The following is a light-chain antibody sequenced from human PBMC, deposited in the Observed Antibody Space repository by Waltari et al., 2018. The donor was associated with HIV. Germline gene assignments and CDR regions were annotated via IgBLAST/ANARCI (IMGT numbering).Light chain of an antibody. CDR2: GRD. Sequence: QSALTQPPSTSGTPGQRVTISCSGSSANIGTYVVNWFQQVPGTAPNLLVSGRDQRPSGVPDRFSGSKSGTSGSLAISGLQSEDEGDYYCAVWDDSVNGYVFGTGTKVTVL. J-gene: IGLJ1*01. V-gene: IGLV1-44*01. CDR3: AVWDDSVNGYV. CDR1: SANIGTYV.